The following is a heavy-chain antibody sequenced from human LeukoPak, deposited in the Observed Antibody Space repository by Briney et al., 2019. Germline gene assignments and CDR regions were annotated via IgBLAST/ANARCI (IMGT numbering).Heavy chain of an antibody. Sequence: ASVKVSCKASVGTFSSYAISWVRQAPGQGLEWMGRIIPILGIANYAQKFQGRVTITADKSTSTAYMELSSLRSEDTAVYYCARKGSSWYNWDYFDYWGQGTLVTVSS. J-gene: IGHJ4*02. CDR3: ARKGSSWYNWDYFDY. D-gene: IGHD6-13*01. CDR2: IIPILGIA. V-gene: IGHV1-69*04. CDR1: VGTFSSYA.